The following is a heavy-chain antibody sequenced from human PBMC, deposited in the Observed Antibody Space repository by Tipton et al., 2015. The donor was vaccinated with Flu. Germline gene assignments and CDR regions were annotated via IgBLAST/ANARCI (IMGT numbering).Heavy chain of an antibody. CDR2: IFNSGST. J-gene: IGHJ4*02. D-gene: IGHD4-23*01. CDR3: ARSNGGY. V-gene: IGHV4-59*01. CDR1: GGSISSIY. Sequence: TLSLTCTVSGGSISSIYWNWIRQPPGGGLEWIGNIFNSGSTNYNPSLQGRVTISVDTSKNQFSLELSSVTAADTAVYYCARSNGGYWGQGTLVTVSA.